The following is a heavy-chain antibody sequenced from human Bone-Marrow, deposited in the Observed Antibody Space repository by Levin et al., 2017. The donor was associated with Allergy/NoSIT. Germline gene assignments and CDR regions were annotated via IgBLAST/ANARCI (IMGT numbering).Heavy chain of an antibody. Sequence: GGSLRLSCAASGFRFNIYGMHWVRQAPGKGLEWVAVLSFDGSNKYYGDSVKGRFTISRDNSKNTLYLEMNSLRPEDTAVYYCAKSTSSSVYHVPLDVWGQGTMVTVSS. CDR2: LSFDGSNK. D-gene: IGHD3-22*01. CDR1: GFRFNIYG. V-gene: IGHV3-30*18. CDR3: AKSTSSSVYHVPLDV. J-gene: IGHJ3*01.